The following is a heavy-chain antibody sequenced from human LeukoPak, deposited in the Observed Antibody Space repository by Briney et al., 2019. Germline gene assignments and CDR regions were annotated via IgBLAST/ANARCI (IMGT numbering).Heavy chain of an antibody. J-gene: IGHJ3*02. D-gene: IGHD1-26*01. CDR1: GGSISSYY. CDR2: IYYSGST. CDR3: ARQDSGSYLNPLHI. V-gene: IGHV4-59*08. Sequence: SETLSLTCTVSGGSISSYYWSWIRQPPRKGLEWVGYIYYSGSTTYNPSLKSRVTTSVDTSKNQFSLKLSSVTAADTAVYYCARQDSGSYLNPLHIWGQGTMVTVSS.